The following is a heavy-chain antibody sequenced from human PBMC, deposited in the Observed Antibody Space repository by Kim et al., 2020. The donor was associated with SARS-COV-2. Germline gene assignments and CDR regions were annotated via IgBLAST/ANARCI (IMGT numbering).Heavy chain of an antibody. Sequence: GGSLRLSCAASGFTFSSYAMHWVRQAPGKGLEWVAVISYDGSNKYYADSVKGRFTISRDNSKNTLYLQMNSLRAEDTAVYYCARDTQYYYGSGSKKGYYYYYGMDVWGQGTTVTVSS. CDR3: ARDTQYYYGSGSKKGYYYYYGMDV. V-gene: IGHV3-30*04. CDR2: ISYDGSNK. J-gene: IGHJ6*02. D-gene: IGHD3-10*01. CDR1: GFTFSSYA.